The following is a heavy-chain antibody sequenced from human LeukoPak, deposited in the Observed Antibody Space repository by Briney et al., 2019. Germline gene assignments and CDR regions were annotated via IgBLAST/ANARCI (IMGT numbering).Heavy chain of an antibody. Sequence: SETLSLTCTVSGGSISSYYWSWIRQPAGKGLEWLGRIHTSGSTNYNPSLKSRVTMSVDTSKNQFSLKLSSVTAADTAVYYCARENSSGWYRGYYYYMDVWGKGTTVTVSS. V-gene: IGHV4-4*07. CDR1: GGSISSYY. CDR3: ARENSSGWYRGYYYYMDV. CDR2: IHTSGST. J-gene: IGHJ6*03. D-gene: IGHD6-19*01.